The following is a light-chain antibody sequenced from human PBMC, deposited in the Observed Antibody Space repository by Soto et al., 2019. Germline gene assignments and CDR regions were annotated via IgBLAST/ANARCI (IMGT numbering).Light chain of an antibody. CDR2: AAS. CDR3: QQSYSTPPT. J-gene: IGKJ4*01. Sequence: IQMTQSPSSLSASVGDRVTITCRASQSISSYLNWYQQKPGKAPELMIFAASSLQSGVPSRFSGSGSETDFTLTIITLQPEDFATYYCQQSYSTPPTFGGGTKVEIK. V-gene: IGKV1-39*01. CDR1: QSISSY.